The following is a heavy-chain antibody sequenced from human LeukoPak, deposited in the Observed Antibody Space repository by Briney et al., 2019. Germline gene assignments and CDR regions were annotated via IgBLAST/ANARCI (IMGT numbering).Heavy chain of an antibody. CDR2: IKEDGSVK. D-gene: IGHD6-6*01. V-gene: IGHV3-7*01. CDR1: GFTFSDHY. J-gene: IGHJ4*02. Sequence: GGSLRLSCAASGFTFSDHYMDWVRQAPGKGLEWVANIKEDGSVKYYVDSLKGRFTISRDNAKNSLYLQMNSLRAEDTAVYYCARIGYSSSSFDYWGQGTLVTVSS. CDR3: ARIGYSSSSFDY.